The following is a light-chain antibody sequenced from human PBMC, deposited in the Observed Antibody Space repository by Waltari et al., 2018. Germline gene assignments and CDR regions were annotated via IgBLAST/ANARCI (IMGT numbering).Light chain of an antibody. V-gene: IGLV3-1*01. CDR3: QTWDSTTSVV. CDR2: DDS. CDR1: KLGDEN. Sequence: SYELTQPPSVSVSQGQTASITCSGDKLGDENVGEYQQKSGQSPILVIYDDSKRPSGIPERFSGSNSGNTATLTISGTQAIDEADYYCQTWDSTTSVVFGGGTKLTVL. J-gene: IGLJ2*01.